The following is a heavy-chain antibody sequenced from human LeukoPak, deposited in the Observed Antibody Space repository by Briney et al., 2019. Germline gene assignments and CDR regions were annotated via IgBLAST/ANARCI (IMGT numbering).Heavy chain of an antibody. CDR1: GFTFDDYA. Sequence: PGRSLRLSCAASGFTFDDYAMHWVRHAPGKGLEWVSGISWNSGSIVYADSVKGRFTISRDNAKNSLYLQMNSLRAEDTALYYCAKDRADSSGYYYDYWGQGTLVTVSS. J-gene: IGHJ4*02. D-gene: IGHD3-22*01. CDR2: ISWNSGSI. V-gene: IGHV3-9*01. CDR3: AKDRADSSGYYYDY.